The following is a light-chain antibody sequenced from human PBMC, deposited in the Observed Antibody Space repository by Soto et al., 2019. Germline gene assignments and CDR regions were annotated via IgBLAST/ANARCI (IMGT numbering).Light chain of an antibody. CDR3: QQRYSTPQT. J-gene: IGKJ1*01. Sequence: IQMTQSPSSLSASVGARVPITGRASQSISSYLNWYQQKPGKAPKLLIYAASSLQSGVPARFSGSGSGTDFTLTISSLQPEDFAVYYCQQRYSTPQTFGQGTKVDIK. V-gene: IGKV1-39*01. CDR2: AAS. CDR1: QSISSY.